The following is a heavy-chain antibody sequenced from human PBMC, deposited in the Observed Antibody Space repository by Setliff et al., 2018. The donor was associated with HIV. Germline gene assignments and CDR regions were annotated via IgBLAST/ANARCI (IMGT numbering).Heavy chain of an antibody. CDR1: GGSISSGSYY. V-gene: IGHV4-61*02. CDR2: IYTSGST. CDR3: TRTNPLAAPPFDF. J-gene: IGHJ4*02. D-gene: IGHD6-13*01. Sequence: SETLSLTCSVSGGSISSGSYYWNWIRQPAGKGLEWIGRIYTSGSTNYNPSLQSRITISVDTSKNQFSLKLSSVTAADTAVYYCTRTNPLAAPPFDFWGQGTLVTV.